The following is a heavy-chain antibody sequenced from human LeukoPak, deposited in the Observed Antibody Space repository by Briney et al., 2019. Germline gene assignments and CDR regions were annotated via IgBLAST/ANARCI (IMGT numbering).Heavy chain of an antibody. CDR2: IYSGGST. CDR3: ARGASSGYDFWSGYYFDY. Sequence: PGGSLRLSCAASGFTVSSTYMSWVRQAPGKGLDWVSAIYSGGSTYYADSVKGRFTIFRDNSKNKLYLQMNSLSAEDTAVYYCARGASSGYDFWSGYYFDYWGQGTLVSVSS. D-gene: IGHD3-3*01. CDR1: GFTVSSTY. V-gene: IGHV3-53*01. J-gene: IGHJ4*02.